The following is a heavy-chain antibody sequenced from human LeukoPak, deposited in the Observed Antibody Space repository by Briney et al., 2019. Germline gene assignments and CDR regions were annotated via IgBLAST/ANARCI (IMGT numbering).Heavy chain of an antibody. D-gene: IGHD7-27*01. J-gene: IGHJ4*02. CDR3: ARDQAGDLSLSY. V-gene: IGHV1-8*01. CDR1: GYTFTSYD. Sequence: ASVKVSCKASGYTFTSYDFNWVRQATGQRPEWMGWMSPNSGDTGYAQKFQDRVTMTRNTSISTAYMELSSLRSEDTAVYYCARDQAGDLSLSYWGQGTLVTVSS. CDR2: MSPNSGDT.